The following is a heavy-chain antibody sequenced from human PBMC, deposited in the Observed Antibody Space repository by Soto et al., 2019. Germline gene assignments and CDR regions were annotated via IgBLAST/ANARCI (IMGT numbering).Heavy chain of an antibody. D-gene: IGHD3-16*02. J-gene: IGHJ3*02. V-gene: IGHV1-18*04. CDR2: ISAYNGNT. Sequence: QVQLVQSGVEVKKPGASVKVSCKASGYTFTSYGISWVRQAPGQGLEWMGWISAYNGNTNYAQKLQGRVTMTTNTSTSTAYMELRSVRSDDTAVYYCARGVIVADKGDAFDIWGQGTMVTVSS. CDR1: GYTFTSYG. CDR3: ARGVIVADKGDAFDI.